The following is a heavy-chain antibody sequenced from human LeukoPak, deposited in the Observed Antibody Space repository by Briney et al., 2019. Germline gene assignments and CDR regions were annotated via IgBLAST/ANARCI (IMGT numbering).Heavy chain of an antibody. Sequence: ASVKVSCKASGYTFTSYYMRWVRQAPGQGLEWMGWINPNSGDTNYAQKFQGRVTMTRDTSISTAYMELSRLRSDDTSVYYCAREGHGSLVLWGQGTLVTVSS. CDR3: AREGHGSLVL. CDR2: INPNSGDT. J-gene: IGHJ4*02. D-gene: IGHD1-1*01. CDR1: GYTFTSYY. V-gene: IGHV1-2*02.